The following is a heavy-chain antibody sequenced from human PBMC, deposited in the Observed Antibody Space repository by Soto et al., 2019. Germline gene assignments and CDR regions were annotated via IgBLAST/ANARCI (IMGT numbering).Heavy chain of an antibody. D-gene: IGHD3-3*01. V-gene: IGHV4-59*11. CDR2: VHHSGST. CDR1: GDSITSHY. CDR3: ARDMQTRRAAFWDGNPTYYYYGMDV. Sequence: PSETLSLTCTVSGDSITSHYWSWIRHPPGKGLEWIGFVHHSGSTSYNPSLKNRVAISIHTSKKQFSLKLRSVTAADTAVYYCARDMQTRRAAFWDGNPTYYYYGMDVWGQGTTVTVSS. J-gene: IGHJ6*02.